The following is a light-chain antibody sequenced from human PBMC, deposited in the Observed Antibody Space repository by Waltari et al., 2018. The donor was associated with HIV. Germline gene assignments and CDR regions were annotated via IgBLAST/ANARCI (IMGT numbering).Light chain of an antibody. V-gene: IGLV2-23*01. CDR1: RGDIGGYNI. CDR3: CSYAGDRDVI. CDR2: ETS. Sequence: QPALTQPASVSGSPGQSITISCLGTRGDIGGYNIVSWYQQHPGKAPKLIIYETSKRPSGVSNRFSASKSGNTASLTISGLQTEDEADYHCCSYAGDRDVIFGGGTKLTVL. J-gene: IGLJ2*01.